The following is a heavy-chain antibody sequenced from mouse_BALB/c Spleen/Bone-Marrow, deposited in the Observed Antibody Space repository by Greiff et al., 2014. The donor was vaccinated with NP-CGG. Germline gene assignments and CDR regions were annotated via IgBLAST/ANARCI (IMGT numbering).Heavy chain of an antibody. Sequence: QVQLQQSGPGLVAPSQSLSITCTVSGFSLTSYGVHWVRQPPGKGLEWLGVIWAGGSTNYXSALVSGLSISKDNSKSQVFLKMNSLQTDDTAMYYCARVRSGSGFDYWGQGTTLTVSS. CDR3: ARVRSGSGFDY. V-gene: IGHV2-9*02. D-gene: IGHD4-1*01. CDR2: IWAGGST. J-gene: IGHJ2*01. CDR1: GFSLTSYG.